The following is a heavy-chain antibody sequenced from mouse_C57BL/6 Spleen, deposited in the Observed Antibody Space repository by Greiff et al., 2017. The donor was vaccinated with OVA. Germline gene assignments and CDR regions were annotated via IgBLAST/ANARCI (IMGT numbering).Heavy chain of an antibody. V-gene: IGHV1-52*01. CDR3: ARSYGSSYLYAMDD. Sequence: VQLQQPGAELVRPGSSVKLSCKASGYTFTSYWMHWVKQRPIQGLEWIGNIDPSDSETHYNQKFKDKATLTVDKSSSTAYMQLSSLTSEDSAVYYCARSYGSSYLYAMDDWGQGTSVTVSS. CDR1: GYTFTSYW. CDR2: IDPSDSET. D-gene: IGHD1-1*01. J-gene: IGHJ4*01.